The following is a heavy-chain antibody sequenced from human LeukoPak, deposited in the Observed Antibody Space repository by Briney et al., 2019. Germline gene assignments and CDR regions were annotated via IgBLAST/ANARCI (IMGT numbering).Heavy chain of an antibody. CDR1: GGTLSSYA. CDR3: ARDQGDYYDRSAFFDY. Sequence: SVKVSCKASGGTLSSYAISWVRQAPGQGLEWMGGIIPIFGTANYAQKFQGRATITADESTSTAYMELSSLRSEDTAVYYCARDQGDYYDRSAFFDYWGQGTLVTVSS. J-gene: IGHJ4*02. D-gene: IGHD3-22*01. CDR2: IIPIFGTA. V-gene: IGHV1-69*13.